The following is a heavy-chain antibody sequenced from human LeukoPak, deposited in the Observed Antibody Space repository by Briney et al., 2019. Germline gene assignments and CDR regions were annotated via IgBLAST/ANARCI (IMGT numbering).Heavy chain of an antibody. Sequence: SETLSLTCTVSGGSISTYYWNWIRQPPGKGLEWIGYIYHSGSTNYNPSLQSRVTISVDTSKNQFSLNLNSVTAADTAVYYCARDLYGSGSYWGQGTLVTVSS. V-gene: IGHV4-59*01. CDR3: ARDLYGSGSY. D-gene: IGHD1-26*01. CDR2: IYHSGST. CDR1: GGSISTYY. J-gene: IGHJ4*02.